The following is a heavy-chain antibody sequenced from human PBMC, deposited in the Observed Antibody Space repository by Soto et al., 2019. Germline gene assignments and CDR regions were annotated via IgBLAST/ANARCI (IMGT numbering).Heavy chain of an antibody. D-gene: IGHD3-3*01. Sequence: GGSLRLSCAASGFTFSSYGMHWVRQAPGKGLEWVAVISYDGSNKYYADSVKGRFTISRDNSKNTLYLQMNSLRAEDTAVYYCAKGRSEEGHSLFDYWGQGTLVTVSS. CDR3: AKGRSEEGHSLFDY. CDR2: ISYDGSNK. J-gene: IGHJ4*02. V-gene: IGHV3-30*18. CDR1: GFTFSSYG.